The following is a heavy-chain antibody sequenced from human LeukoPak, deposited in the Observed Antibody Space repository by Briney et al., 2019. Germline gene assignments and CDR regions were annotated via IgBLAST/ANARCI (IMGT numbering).Heavy chain of an antibody. D-gene: IGHD2-2*01. J-gene: IGHJ4*02. V-gene: IGHV1-2*02. CDR3: ARTRYCSSTSCYGYFDY. Sequence: ASVKVSCKASGHTFTGYYMHWVRQAPGQGLEWMGWINPNSGGTNYAQKFQGRVTMTRDTSISTAYMELSRLRSDDTAVYYCARTRYCSSTSCYGYFDYWGQGTLVTVSS. CDR2: INPNSGGT. CDR1: GHTFTGYY.